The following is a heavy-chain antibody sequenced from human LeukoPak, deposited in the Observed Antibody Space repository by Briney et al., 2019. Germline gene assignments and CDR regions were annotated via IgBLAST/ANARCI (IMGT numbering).Heavy chain of an antibody. Sequence: SETLSLTCTVSGGSVSSGSYYWSWIRRPPGKGLEWIGYIYYSGSTNYNPSLKSRVTISVDTSKNQFSLKLSSVTAADTAVYYCASGSYYDILTGYYRGEYFQHWGQGTLVTVSS. CDR1: GGSVSSGSYY. J-gene: IGHJ1*01. CDR2: IYYSGST. V-gene: IGHV4-61*01. CDR3: ASGSYYDILTGYYRGEYFQH. D-gene: IGHD3-9*01.